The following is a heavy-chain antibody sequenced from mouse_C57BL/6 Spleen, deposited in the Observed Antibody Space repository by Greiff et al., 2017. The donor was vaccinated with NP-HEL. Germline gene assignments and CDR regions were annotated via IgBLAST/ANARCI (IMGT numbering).Heavy chain of an antibody. CDR1: GYTFTSYW. D-gene: IGHD3-1*01. CDR2: IDPSDSYT. V-gene: IGHV1-50*01. CDR3: ARGGFLSVDY. J-gene: IGHJ2*01. Sequence: QVQLQQPGAELVKPGASVKLSCKASGYTFTSYWMQWVKQRPGQGLEWIGEIDPSDSYTNYNQKFKGKATLTVDTSSSTAYMQLSSLTSEDSAVYYCARGGFLSVDYWGQGTTLTVSS.